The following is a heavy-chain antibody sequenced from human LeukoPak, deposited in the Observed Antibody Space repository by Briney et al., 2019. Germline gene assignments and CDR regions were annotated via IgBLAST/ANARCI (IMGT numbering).Heavy chain of an antibody. CDR3: ARDSSYCSGGSCWNYYYYMDV. D-gene: IGHD2-15*01. CDR1: GGTFSSYA. J-gene: IGHJ6*03. V-gene: IGHV1-69*06. Sequence: SVKVSCKASGGTFSSYAISWVRQAPGQGLEWMGGIIPIFGTANYAQKFQGRVTITADKSTSTAYMELSSLRSEDTAVYYCARDSSYCSGGSCWNYYYYMDVWGKGTTVTVSS. CDR2: IIPIFGTA.